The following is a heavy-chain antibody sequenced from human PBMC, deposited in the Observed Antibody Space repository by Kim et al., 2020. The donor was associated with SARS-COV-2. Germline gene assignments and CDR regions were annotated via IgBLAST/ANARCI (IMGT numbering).Heavy chain of an antibody. V-gene: IGHV4-34*01. CDR2: INHSGST. CDR1: GGSFSGYY. J-gene: IGHJ6*01. CDR3: AIGLGSSGWYNYTGMVV. Sequence: SETLSLTCAVYGGSFSGYYWSWIRQPPGKGLEWIGEINHSGSTNYNPSLKSRITISVDTSKNQIFLILSSVIAADTAVYYCAIGLGSSGWYNYTGMVVWG. D-gene: IGHD6-19*01.